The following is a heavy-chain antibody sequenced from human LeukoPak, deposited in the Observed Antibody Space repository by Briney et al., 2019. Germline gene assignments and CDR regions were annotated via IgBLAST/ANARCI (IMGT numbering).Heavy chain of an antibody. J-gene: IGHJ5*02. D-gene: IGHD6-13*01. CDR3: ARPRRSSSWPKSNWFDP. CDR1: GYTFTGYY. Sequence: ASVKVSCKASGYTFTGYYMHWVRQAPGQGLEWMGWINPNSGGTNYAQKFQGRVTMTRDTSISTAYMGLSRLRSDDTAVYYCARPRRSSSWPKSNWFDPWGQGTLVTVSS. V-gene: IGHV1-2*02. CDR2: INPNSGGT.